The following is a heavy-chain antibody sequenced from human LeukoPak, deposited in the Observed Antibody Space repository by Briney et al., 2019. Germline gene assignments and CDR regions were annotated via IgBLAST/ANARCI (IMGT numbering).Heavy chain of an antibody. CDR3: ARGNILRYFDWLSPPDY. CDR1: GGSISSSNW. V-gene: IGHV4-4*02. CDR2: IYHSGST. J-gene: IGHJ4*02. D-gene: IGHD3-9*01. Sequence: SETLSLTCAVSGGSISSSNWWSWVRQPPGKGLGWIGEIYHSGSTNYNPSLKSRVTISVDKSKNQFSLKLSSVTAADTAVYYCARGNILRYFDWLSPPDYWGQGTLVTVSS.